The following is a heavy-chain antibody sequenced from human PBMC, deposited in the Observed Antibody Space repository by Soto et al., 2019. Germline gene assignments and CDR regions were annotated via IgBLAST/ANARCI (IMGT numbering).Heavy chain of an antibody. Sequence: ASVEVSCKASGYTFTSYEMYWVRQAPGQGLEWMGIINPSGGSTTYAQKFQGRVTMTRDTSTSTVYMELSSLRSEDTAVYYCARDRRDGYNTFDYWGQGTLVTVSS. CDR1: GYTFTSYE. J-gene: IGHJ4*02. CDR3: ARDRRDGYNTFDY. V-gene: IGHV1-46*01. D-gene: IGHD5-12*01. CDR2: INPSGGST.